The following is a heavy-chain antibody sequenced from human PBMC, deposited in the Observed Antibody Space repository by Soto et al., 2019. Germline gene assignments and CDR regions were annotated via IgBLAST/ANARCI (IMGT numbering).Heavy chain of an antibody. Sequence: GGLHRHSSAASGLSLRPYGMRWVSQVPGRGLEWVARLSSDGFGAAYAGSVKGRFFISRDIARNTLSLQMNSLRADDTAVYSCARDLGGPDYSGRGTSVTVS. CDR3: ARDLGGPDY. D-gene: IGHD3-16*01. V-gene: IGHV3-74*03. CDR1: GLSLRPYG. CDR2: LSSDGFGA. J-gene: IGHJ4*01.